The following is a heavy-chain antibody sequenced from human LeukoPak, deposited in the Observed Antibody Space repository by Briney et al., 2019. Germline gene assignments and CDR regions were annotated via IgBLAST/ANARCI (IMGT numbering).Heavy chain of an antibody. Sequence: SVKVSFKASGGTFSSYAISWVRQAPGQGLEWMGGIIPIFGTANYAQKFQGRVTITADESTSTAYMELSSLRSEDTAVYYCARVRLVVVAASYYYYGMDVWGQGTTVTVSS. CDR2: IIPIFGTA. V-gene: IGHV1-69*13. CDR3: ARVRLVVVAASYYYYGMDV. CDR1: GGTFSSYA. D-gene: IGHD2-15*01. J-gene: IGHJ6*02.